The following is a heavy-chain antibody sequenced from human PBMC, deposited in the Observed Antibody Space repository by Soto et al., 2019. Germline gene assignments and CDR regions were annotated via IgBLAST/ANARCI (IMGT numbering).Heavy chain of an antibody. D-gene: IGHD1-7*01. CDR1: GGSISIGDYY. CDR2: IYYSGDT. Sequence: QVQLQESGPGLVKPSQTLSLTCTVSGGSISIGDYYWSWIRQPPGKGLEWIGYIYYSGDTYYNPSLKSRVTISLDTSKNQFSLKLSSVTAADTAVYYCATVGWNYGDVVSWGQGTLVTVSS. J-gene: IGHJ5*02. CDR3: ATVGWNYGDVVS. V-gene: IGHV4-30-4*01.